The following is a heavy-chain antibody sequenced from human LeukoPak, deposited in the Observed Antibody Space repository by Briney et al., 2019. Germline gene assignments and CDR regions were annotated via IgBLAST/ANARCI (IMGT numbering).Heavy chain of an antibody. Sequence: PGGSLRLSCAASGFTFSSYSMNWVRQAPGKGLEWVSYISSSSSTIYYADSVKGRFTISRDNAKNSLYLQMNSLRAEDTAVYYCASLRGGVDYWGQGTLVTVSS. CDR1: GFTFSSYS. CDR3: ASLRGGVDY. J-gene: IGHJ4*02. CDR2: ISSSSSTI. D-gene: IGHD5/OR15-5a*01. V-gene: IGHV3-48*01.